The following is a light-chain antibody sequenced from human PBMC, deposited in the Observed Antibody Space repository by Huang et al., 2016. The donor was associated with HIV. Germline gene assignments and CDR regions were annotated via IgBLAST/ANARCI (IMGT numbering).Light chain of an antibody. J-gene: IGKJ1*01. Sequence: EKVMTQSPATLSVSPGERATLSCRASQSVSSNLAWYQQKPGQAPRLLMYGASTRATGIPARFSGSWSGTEFTLTISSLQSEDFAVYYCQQYNNWPWTFGQGTKVEIK. CDR2: GAS. CDR3: QQYNNWPWT. CDR1: QSVSSN. V-gene: IGKV3-15*01.